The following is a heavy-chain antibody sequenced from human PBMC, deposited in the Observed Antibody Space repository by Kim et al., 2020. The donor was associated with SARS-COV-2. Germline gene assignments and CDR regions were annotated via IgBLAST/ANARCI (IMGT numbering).Heavy chain of an antibody. CDR3: ASRFFDSSGNYHDY. Sequence: SVKVSCKASGGTFGTYPISWVLQAPGQGLEWMGGIIPFFDTTNYAPKFQGRVTMTADESTSTTYMELSSLKSGDTAVYFCASRFFDSSGNYHDYWGQGT. V-gene: IGHV1-69*13. CDR1: GGTFGTYP. D-gene: IGHD3-22*01. J-gene: IGHJ4*02. CDR2: IIPFFDTT.